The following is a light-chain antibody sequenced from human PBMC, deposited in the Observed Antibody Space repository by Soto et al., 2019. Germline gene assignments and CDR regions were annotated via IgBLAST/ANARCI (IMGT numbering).Light chain of an antibody. CDR2: YDS. J-gene: IGLJ2*01. CDR1: KIGSKS. Sequence: SYELTQPPSVSVAPGKTARITCGGNKIGSKSVHWYQQKPGQAPVLVIYYDSDRPSGIPERFSGSNSGNTATLTISRVEAGDEADYYRQVWDSSSDHVVFGGGTKVTVL. CDR3: QVWDSSSDHVV. V-gene: IGLV3-21*04.